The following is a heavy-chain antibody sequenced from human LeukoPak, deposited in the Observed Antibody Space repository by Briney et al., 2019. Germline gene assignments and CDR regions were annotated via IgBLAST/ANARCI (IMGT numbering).Heavy chain of an antibody. Sequence: ASVKVSCRVSGYTLTELSMHWVRQAPGKGLEWMGGFDPEDGETIYAQKFQGRVTMTEDTSTDTAYMELSSLTSEDTAVYHCATSFRYTGYGYFFYFWGQGTLVTVSS. CDR2: FDPEDGET. J-gene: IGHJ4*02. CDR1: GYTLTELS. CDR3: ATSFRYTGYGYFFYF. D-gene: IGHD5-12*01. V-gene: IGHV1-24*01.